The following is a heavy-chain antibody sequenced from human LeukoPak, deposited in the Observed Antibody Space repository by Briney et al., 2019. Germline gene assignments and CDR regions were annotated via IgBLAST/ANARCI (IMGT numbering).Heavy chain of an antibody. CDR2: ISGSGGST. D-gene: IGHD2-2*01. V-gene: IGHV3-23*01. J-gene: IGHJ4*02. Sequence: GGSLRLSCAASGFTFSSYAMSWVRQAPGKGLEWVSAISGSGGSTYYADSVKGRFTISRDNSKNTLYLQMNSLRAEDTAVYYCAKEYCSSTSCYFHYFDYWGQGTLVTVSP. CDR1: GFTFSSYA. CDR3: AKEYCSSTSCYFHYFDY.